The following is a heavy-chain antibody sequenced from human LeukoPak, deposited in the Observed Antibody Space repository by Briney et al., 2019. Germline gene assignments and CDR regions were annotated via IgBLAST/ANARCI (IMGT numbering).Heavy chain of an antibody. D-gene: IGHD6-13*01. CDR3: ARVYYSNSYDYWYFDL. J-gene: IGHJ2*01. CDR2: IYSRGST. CDR1: GGSISSGSYY. V-gene: IGHV4-61*02. Sequence: SETLSLTCTVSGGSISSGSYYWNWIRQPAGKGLEWIGRIYSRGSTNYNPSLKSRVTISVDTSKNQFSLKLSSVTAADTAVYYCARVYYSNSYDYWYFDLWGRGTLVTVSS.